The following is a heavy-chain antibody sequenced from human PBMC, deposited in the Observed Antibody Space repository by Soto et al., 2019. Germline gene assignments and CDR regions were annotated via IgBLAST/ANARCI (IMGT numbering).Heavy chain of an antibody. CDR2: ITGGGAT. Sequence: GGSLRLSCVASGFPFNNFEMNWIRQAPGKGLEWSSYITGGGATYYADSVKGRFTISRDNAKNSLFLQMNSVGVGDTAVYYCVGGGLSYFDHWGRGTLVTVSS. D-gene: IGHD3-16*01. CDR3: VGGGLSYFDH. CDR1: GFPFNNFE. V-gene: IGHV3-48*03. J-gene: IGHJ4*02.